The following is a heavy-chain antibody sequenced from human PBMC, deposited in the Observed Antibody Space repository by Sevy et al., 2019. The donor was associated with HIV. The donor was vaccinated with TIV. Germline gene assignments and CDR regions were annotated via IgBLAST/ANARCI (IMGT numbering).Heavy chain of an antibody. CDR1: GFTFSNSF. D-gene: IGHD7-27*01. CDR2: ITRKIDGETT. J-gene: IGHJ3*01. V-gene: IGHV3-15*06. Sequence: GGSLRLSCAASGFTFSNSFKSWARQAPGRGLEWVGRITRKIDGETTLYAAPVKGRFTISRDDSRNTMYLQMDSLKIEDTAMYYCGTGDAYDVSGQGTTVTVSS. CDR3: GTGDAYDV.